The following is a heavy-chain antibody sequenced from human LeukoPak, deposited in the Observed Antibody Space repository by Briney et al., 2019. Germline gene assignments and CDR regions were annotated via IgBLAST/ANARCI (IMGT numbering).Heavy chain of an antibody. V-gene: IGHV3-9*01. J-gene: IGHJ3*02. Sequence: PGGSLRLSCAASGFTFDDYAMHWVRQAPGKGLEWVSGISWNSGSIGYADSVKGRFTTSRDNAKNSLYLQMNSLRAEDTALYYCAKANYDFWSGYFRGAFDIWGQGTMVTVSS. D-gene: IGHD3-3*01. CDR2: ISWNSGSI. CDR3: AKANYDFWSGYFRGAFDI. CDR1: GFTFDDYA.